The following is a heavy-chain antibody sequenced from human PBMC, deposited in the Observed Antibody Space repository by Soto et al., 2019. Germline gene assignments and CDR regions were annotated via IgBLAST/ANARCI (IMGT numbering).Heavy chain of an antibody. CDR1: GGSISSYY. D-gene: IGHD5-12*01. J-gene: IGHJ4*02. V-gene: IGHV4-59*01. Sequence: SETLSLTCTVSGGSISSYYWSWIRQPPGEGLEWIGYIYYSGSTNYNPSLKSRVTISVDTSKNQFSLKLSSVTAADTAVYYCARGRSGYDTGFDYWGQGTLVTVSS. CDR2: IYYSGST. CDR3: ARGRSGYDTGFDY.